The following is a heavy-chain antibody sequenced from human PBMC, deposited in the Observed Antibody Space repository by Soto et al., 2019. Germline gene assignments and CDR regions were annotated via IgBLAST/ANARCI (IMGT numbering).Heavy chain of an antibody. CDR2: INRDGST. CDR3: ATDWGCGASYSSAHLGDYCPP. J-gene: IGHJ5*02. Sequence: QVQLQESGPGLVKPSGTLSLTCAVSGGSISSGNWLSWVRQPPGKGLWWIGEINRDGSTNYNSSLQRSGTTSVVKSKNHYSPQLLSVIAADAAVYYCATDWGCGASYSSAHLGDYCPPWGEGTVVPVSS. D-gene: IGHD4-17*01. V-gene: IGHV4-4*02. CDR1: GGSISSGNW.